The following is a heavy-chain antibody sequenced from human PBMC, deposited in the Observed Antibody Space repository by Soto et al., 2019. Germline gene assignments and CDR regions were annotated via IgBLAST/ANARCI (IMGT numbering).Heavy chain of an antibody. CDR1: GGSISRYY. CDR3: ARDRSTYGGGGTGEVKENRFDP. Sequence: PSETLSLTCSVSGGSISRYYWSWIRQPPGKGLEWIGYAYYSGDTGYNPSLKSRVTMAVDTSKNQVSLKLSSVTAADTAVYYCARDRSTYGGGGTGEVKENRFDPWGQGALVTVSS. CDR2: AYYSGDT. D-gene: IGHD2-8*01. J-gene: IGHJ5*02. V-gene: IGHV4-59*01.